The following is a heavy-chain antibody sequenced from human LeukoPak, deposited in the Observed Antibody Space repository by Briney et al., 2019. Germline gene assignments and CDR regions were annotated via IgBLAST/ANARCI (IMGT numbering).Heavy chain of an antibody. J-gene: IGHJ4*02. CDR3: TKDVHNDEGATDC. CDR2: IDRSGERT. V-gene: IGHV3-23*01. Sequence: GGSLRLSCAASGFTFSIHAMTWLRQSPGKGLEWVSTIDRSGERTHYTDSVKGRFTISRDSSRNALYLQMNSLRAEDTAIYYCTKDVHNDEGATDCWGQGTLVTVSS. CDR1: GFTFSIHA. D-gene: IGHD1-1*01.